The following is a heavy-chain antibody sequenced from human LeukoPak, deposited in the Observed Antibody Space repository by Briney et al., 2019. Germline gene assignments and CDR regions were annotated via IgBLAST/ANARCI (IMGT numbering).Heavy chain of an antibody. CDR3: ARAAADTNSWYYVDY. D-gene: IGHD2/OR15-2a*01. J-gene: IGHJ4*02. CDR1: GDSISSGDHY. V-gene: IGHV4-30-4*01. CDR2: IHYSGST. Sequence: SQTLSLACTVSGDSISSGDHYWSWIRQPPGKGLEWIGYIHYSGSTYYNPSVKSRVIISVAMSKNQFSLSLDSLTAADSAVYYCARAAADTNSWYYVDYWGQGTLVTVSS.